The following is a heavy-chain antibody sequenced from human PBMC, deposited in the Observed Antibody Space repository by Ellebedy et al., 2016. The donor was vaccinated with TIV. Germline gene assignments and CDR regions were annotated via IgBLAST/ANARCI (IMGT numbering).Heavy chain of an antibody. D-gene: IGHD3-10*01. Sequence: GGSLRLXCAASGFTFSSYSMNWVRQAAGKGLEWVSYISGSSGTTYYADSVKGRFTISRDNAKISLYLQMISLRDEDTAVYYCARGRSSGRTAFDVWGQGTMVPVSS. J-gene: IGHJ3*01. CDR2: ISGSSGTT. CDR3: ARGRSSGRTAFDV. V-gene: IGHV3-48*02. CDR1: GFTFSSYS.